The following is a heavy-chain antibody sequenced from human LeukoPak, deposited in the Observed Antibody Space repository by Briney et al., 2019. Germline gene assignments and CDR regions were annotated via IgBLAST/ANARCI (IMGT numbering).Heavy chain of an antibody. J-gene: IGHJ4*02. CDR2: INPNSGGT. D-gene: IGHD3-16*02. CDR3: ARDRIMITFGGVIVFGY. V-gene: IGHV1-2*06. Sequence: GASVKVSCKASGYTFTGYYMHWVRQAPGQGLEWMGRINPNSGGTNYAQKFQGRVTMNRDTSISTAYMELSRLRSDDTAVYYCARDRIMITFGGVIVFGYWGQGTLVTVSS. CDR1: GYTFTGYY.